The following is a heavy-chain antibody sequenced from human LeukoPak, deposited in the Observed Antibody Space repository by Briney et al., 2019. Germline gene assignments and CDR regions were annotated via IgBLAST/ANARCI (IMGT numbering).Heavy chain of an antibody. CDR1: GGSMSPYY. D-gene: IGHD6-13*01. CDR2: IYYSGST. V-gene: IGHV4-59*01. CDR3: ARGAAAGTEYNWFDP. J-gene: IGHJ5*02. Sequence: SETLSLTCTVSGGSMSPYYWSWIRQPPGKGLEWIGYIYYSGSTNYNPSLKSRVTISVDTSKNQFSLKLSSVTAADTAVYYCARGAAAGTEYNWFDPWGQGTLVTVSS.